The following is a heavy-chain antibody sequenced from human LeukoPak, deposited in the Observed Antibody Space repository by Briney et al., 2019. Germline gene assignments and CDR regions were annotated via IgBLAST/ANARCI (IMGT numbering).Heavy chain of an antibody. V-gene: IGHV4-61*01. CDR1: GGSVSSGSYY. CDR2: IYYSGST. D-gene: IGHD3-9*01. CDR3: ARVQNILTGYRRYWYFDL. J-gene: IGHJ2*01. Sequence: PSETLSLTCTVSGGSVSSGSYYWSWIRQPPGKGLEWIGYIYYSGSTNYNPSLKSRVTISVDTSKNQFSLKLSSVTAADTAVYYCARVQNILTGYRRYWYFDLWGRGTLVTVSS.